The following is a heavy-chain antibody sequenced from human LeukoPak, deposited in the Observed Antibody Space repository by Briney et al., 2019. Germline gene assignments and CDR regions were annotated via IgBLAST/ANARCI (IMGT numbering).Heavy chain of an antibody. Sequence: GGSLRLSCAASGFTFSSYGMHWVRQAPGKGLEWVAFMRYDGSNKYYADSVKGRFTISRDNSKNTLYLQMNSLRAEDTAVYYCAKDICGGNCYRNGGSWGQGTLVIVSS. CDR3: AKDICGGNCYRNGGS. CDR1: GFTFSSYG. CDR2: MRYDGSNK. J-gene: IGHJ5*02. D-gene: IGHD2-21*01. V-gene: IGHV3-30*02.